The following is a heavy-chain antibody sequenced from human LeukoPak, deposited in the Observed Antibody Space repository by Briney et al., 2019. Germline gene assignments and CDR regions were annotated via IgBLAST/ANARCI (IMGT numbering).Heavy chain of an antibody. Sequence: PSETLSLTCAVYGGSFSDYYWSWIRQPPGKGLEWIGEINHSGSTDYNPSLKSRVIISVDTSKNQFSLKLSSVTAADTAVYYCARLRYCSSTSCYPFDYWGQGTLVTVSS. CDR1: GGSFSDYY. D-gene: IGHD2-2*01. V-gene: IGHV4-34*01. CDR3: ARLRYCSSTSCYPFDY. CDR2: INHSGST. J-gene: IGHJ4*02.